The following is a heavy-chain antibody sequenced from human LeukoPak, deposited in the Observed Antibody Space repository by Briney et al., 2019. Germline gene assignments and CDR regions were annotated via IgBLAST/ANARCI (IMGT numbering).Heavy chain of an antibody. CDR3: AREDIVATMTFDY. V-gene: IGHV3-21*01. CDR2: ISSSSSYL. J-gene: IGHJ4*02. CDR1: GFTFSNYT. D-gene: IGHD5-12*01. Sequence: PGGSLRLSCAASGFTFSNYTMIWVRQAPGKGLEWVSSISSSSSYLYYADSVKGRFTISRDNAKSSLYLQMNSLRAEDTAVFYCAREDIVATMTFDYWGQGILVTVSS.